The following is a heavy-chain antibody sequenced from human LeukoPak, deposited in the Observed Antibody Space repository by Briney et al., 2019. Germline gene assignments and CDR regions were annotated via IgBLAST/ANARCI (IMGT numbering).Heavy chain of an antibody. J-gene: IGHJ3*02. CDR1: GFTFSSYA. V-gene: IGHV3-48*04. D-gene: IGHD1-26*01. CDR3: ARDVLSGSYLDAFDI. Sequence: GGSLRLSCAASGFTFSSYAMSWVRQAPGKGLEWVSYISSSSSTIYYADSVKGRFTISRDNAKNSLYLQMNSLRAEDTAVYYCARDVLSGSYLDAFDIWGQGTMVTVSS. CDR2: ISSSSSTI.